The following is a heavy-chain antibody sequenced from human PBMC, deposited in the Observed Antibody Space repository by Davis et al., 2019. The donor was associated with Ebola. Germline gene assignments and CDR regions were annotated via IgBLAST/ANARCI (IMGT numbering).Heavy chain of an antibody. CDR3: ARASGSRVFTWFDP. CDR1: GFTFSNFW. V-gene: IGHV3-74*01. CDR2: IDTHGSIT. D-gene: IGHD1-26*01. J-gene: IGHJ5*02. Sequence: GESLKISCAASGFTFSNFWMHWVRQVPGKGLVWVSRIDTHGSITNYADSVKGRFTISRDTAKNSLYLQMNSLRAEDTAVYYCARASGSRVFTWFDPWGQGTLVTVSS.